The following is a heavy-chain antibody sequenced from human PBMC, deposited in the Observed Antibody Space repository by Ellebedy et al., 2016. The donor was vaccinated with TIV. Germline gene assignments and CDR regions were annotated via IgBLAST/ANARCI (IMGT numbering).Heavy chain of an antibody. V-gene: IGHV4-39*02. CDR3: ARGTIFGVFISPVDF. D-gene: IGHD3-3*01. J-gene: IGHJ4*02. CDR2: ISLTGST. CDR1: GGSFSGSNDY. Sequence: SETLSPTXTVPGGSFSGSNDYWAWIRQPPGKGLEWIGSISLTGSTYQNPSLKSRVSIFVDTSKNSLSLKVRSVTAADTGVYFCARGTIFGVFISPVDFWGQGTLVTVSS.